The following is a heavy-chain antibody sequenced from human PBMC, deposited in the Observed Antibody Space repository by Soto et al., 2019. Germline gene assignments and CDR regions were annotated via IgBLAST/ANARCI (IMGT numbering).Heavy chain of an antibody. V-gene: IGHV1-18*01. CDR3: ARAPASHYYYVDY. Sequence: QVHLVQSGAEVKKPGASVKVSCKASGYTLTSYGINWVRQAPGQGLEWMGWITADNGNTKYAQKILGRGTMTTDTSTSTAYMELRSLKSDDPAVYYCARAPASHYYYVDYWGQGTLVTVSS. D-gene: IGHD3-10*01. CDR2: ITADNGNT. CDR1: GYTLTSYG. J-gene: IGHJ4*02.